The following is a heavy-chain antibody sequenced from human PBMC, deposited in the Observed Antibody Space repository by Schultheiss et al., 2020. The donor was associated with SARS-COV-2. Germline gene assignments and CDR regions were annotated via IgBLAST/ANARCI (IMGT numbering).Heavy chain of an antibody. CDR1: GFTFSSYG. CDR3: AKDRRGFGNYYVGIDY. CDR2: ISYDGSYK. J-gene: IGHJ4*02. Sequence: GGSLRLSCAASGFTFSSYGMHWVRQAPGKGLEWVAVISYDGSYKYYADSVKGRFTISRGNSKNTLYLQMNSLRAEDTAVFYCAKDRRGFGNYYVGIDYWGQGTLVTVSS. V-gene: IGHV3-30*18. D-gene: IGHD1-26*01.